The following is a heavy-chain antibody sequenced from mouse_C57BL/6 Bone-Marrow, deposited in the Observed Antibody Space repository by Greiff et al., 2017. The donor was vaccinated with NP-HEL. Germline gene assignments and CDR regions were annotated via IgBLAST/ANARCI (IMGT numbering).Heavy chain of an antibody. J-gene: IGHJ1*03. Sequence: EVKLVESEGGLVQPGSSMKLSCTASGFTFSDYYMAWVRQVPEKGLEWVANINYDGSSTYYLDSLKSRFIISRDNAKNILYLQMSSLKSEDTATYYCARSPFYYYGSSFWYFDVWGTGTTVTVSS. CDR2: INYDGSST. V-gene: IGHV5-16*01. CDR3: ARSPFYYYGSSFWYFDV. D-gene: IGHD1-1*01. CDR1: GFTFSDYY.